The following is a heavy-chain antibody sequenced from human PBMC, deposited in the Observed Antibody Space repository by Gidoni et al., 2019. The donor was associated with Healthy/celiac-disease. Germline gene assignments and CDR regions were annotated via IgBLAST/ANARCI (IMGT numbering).Heavy chain of an antibody. D-gene: IGHD2-2*01. J-gene: IGHJ4*02. CDR3: ARENLNRDIVVVPPQY. CDR1: GCSISSGDYY. Sequence: QVQLQESGPGLVKPSQTLSLTCTVSGCSISSGDYYWRWIRQPPGKGLEWIGYIYYSGSTYYNPSLKSRVTISVDTSKNQFSLKLSSVTAADTAVYYCARENLNRDIVVVPPQYWGQGTLVTVSS. V-gene: IGHV4-30-4*01. CDR2: IYYSGST.